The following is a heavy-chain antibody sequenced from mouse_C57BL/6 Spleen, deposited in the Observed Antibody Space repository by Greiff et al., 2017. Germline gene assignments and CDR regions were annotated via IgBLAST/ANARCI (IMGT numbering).Heavy chain of an antibody. CDR2: IWSGGST. CDR3: ARYYGSFYYYAMDY. J-gene: IGHJ4*01. CDR1: GFSLTSYG. D-gene: IGHD1-1*01. Sequence: VQLKQSGPGLVQPSQSLSITCTVSGFSLTSYGVHWVRQSPGKGLEWLGVIWSGGSTDYNAAFISRLSISKDNSKSQVFFKMNSLQADDTAIYYCARYYGSFYYYAMDYWGQGTSVTVSS. V-gene: IGHV2-2*01.